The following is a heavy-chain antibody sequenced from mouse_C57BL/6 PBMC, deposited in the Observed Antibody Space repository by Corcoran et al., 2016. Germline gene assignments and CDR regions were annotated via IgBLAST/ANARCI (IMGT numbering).Heavy chain of an antibody. J-gene: IGHJ1*03. V-gene: IGHV1-9*01. CDR3: ARNSNWYFEF. CDR2: ILPGSGIT. D-gene: IGHD2-5*01. CDR1: GYTFTGYW. Sequence: QVQLQQSGAELMKPGTSVKLSCKATGYTFTGYWIEWVKQRPGHGLEWIGEILPGSGITNYNENFKGKATFTADTSSNTAYMQLSSLTTEDSAIYYCARNSNWYFEFWGTGTTVTVSS.